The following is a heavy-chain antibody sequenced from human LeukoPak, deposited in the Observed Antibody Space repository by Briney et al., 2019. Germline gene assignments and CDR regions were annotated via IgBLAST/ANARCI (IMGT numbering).Heavy chain of an antibody. V-gene: IGHV3-23*01. CDR2: ISGSGGST. CDR1: GFTFSSYA. Sequence: PGGSLRLSCAASGFTFSSYAMSWVRQAPGKGLEWVSAISGSGGSTYYADSVKGRFTISRDNSKNTLYLQMNSLRAEDTAVYYCEKDSYVFTIFGVVIDYWGQGTLVTVSS. D-gene: IGHD3-3*01. J-gene: IGHJ4*02. CDR3: EKDSYVFTIFGVVIDY.